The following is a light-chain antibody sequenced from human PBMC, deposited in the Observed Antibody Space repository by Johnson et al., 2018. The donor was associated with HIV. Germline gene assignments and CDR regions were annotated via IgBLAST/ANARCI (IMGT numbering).Light chain of an antibody. CDR1: RSNIGTNS. CDR2: ENN. Sequence: QSVLTQPPSVSAAPGQKVTIPCSGSRSNIGTNSVSWYQQLPGTAPRLLIYENNKRPSGIPDRFSGSKSGTSATLGITGLQTGDEADYYCGTWDTILQTFVFGTGTEGSV. J-gene: IGLJ1*01. V-gene: IGLV1-51*02. CDR3: GTWDTILQTFV.